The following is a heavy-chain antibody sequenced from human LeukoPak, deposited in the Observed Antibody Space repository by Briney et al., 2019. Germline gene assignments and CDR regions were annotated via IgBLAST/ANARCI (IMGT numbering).Heavy chain of an antibody. CDR1: GFTFDAHT. J-gene: IGHJ3*02. V-gene: IGHV3-43*01. D-gene: IGHD3-10*01. Sequence: GGSPRLSCAASGFTFDAHTMHWVRQAPGKGLEWVSLITWDGGSPYYSDSVKGRFTISRDNRRNSLYLQMNSLRTEDTALYYCVRHMVRGVQGPFDIWGQGTMVTVSS. CDR2: ITWDGGSP. CDR3: VRHMVRGVQGPFDI.